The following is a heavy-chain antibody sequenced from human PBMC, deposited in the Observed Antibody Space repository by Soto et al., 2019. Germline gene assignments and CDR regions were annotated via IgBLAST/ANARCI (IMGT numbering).Heavy chain of an antibody. CDR2: INPTGGST. D-gene: IGHD2-21*01. CDR3: ARHRAAGDL. Sequence: QVHLVQSGAEVKKPGASVKVSCKASGYIFINYYIHWVRQAPGHGLEWMAIINPTGGSTNYAQKFQGRVPLTRDTSTSTVYMELSSLPSDDTAMYYCARHRAAGDLWGQGTLVTVSS. V-gene: IGHV1-46*01. CDR1: GYIFINYY. J-gene: IGHJ4*02.